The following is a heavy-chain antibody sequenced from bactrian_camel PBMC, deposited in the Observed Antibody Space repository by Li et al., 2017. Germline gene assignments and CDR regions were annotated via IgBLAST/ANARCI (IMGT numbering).Heavy chain of an antibody. Sequence: HVQLVESGGGSAHAGGSLKLSCVASGFASATFGHPCMAWFRQAPGKEREWIALIDADDGSRTNYAESVKGRFTISIDNAKNTLYLTMNSLKPEDTAMYYCAAEESLTCWVKKSPYEYDYWGQGTQVTVS. CDR3: AAEESLTCWVKKSPYEYDY. CDR1: GFASATFGHPC. J-gene: IGHJ4*01. V-gene: IGHV3S1*01. D-gene: IGHD1*01. CDR2: IDADDGSRT.